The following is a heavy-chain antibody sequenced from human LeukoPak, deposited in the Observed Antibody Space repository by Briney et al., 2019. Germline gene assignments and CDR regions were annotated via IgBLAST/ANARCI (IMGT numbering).Heavy chain of an antibody. CDR2: IWYDGSSK. D-gene: IGHD2-15*01. V-gene: IGHV3-33*08. Sequence: GGSLRLSCAASGFTFNTYAIHWVRQAPGKGLEWVAVIWYDGSSKYYADSVRGRFTISRDNSKNTLYLQMNSLRADDTAIYYCVRDPSCSGGGCYYYYGMDVWGQGTTVTVSS. CDR1: GFTFNTYA. CDR3: VRDPSCSGGGCYYYYGMDV. J-gene: IGHJ6*02.